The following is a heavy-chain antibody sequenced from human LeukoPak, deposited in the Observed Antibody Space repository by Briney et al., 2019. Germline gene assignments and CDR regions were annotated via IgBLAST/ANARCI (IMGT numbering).Heavy chain of an antibody. D-gene: IGHD2-2*01. CDR3: AKDSCSSTSCYGNYMDV. Sequence: GGSLRLSCAASGFTFSNYSMNWVRQAPGKGLEWVAFIRYDGSNKYYADSVKGRFTISRDNSKNTLYLQMNSLRAEDTAVYYCAKDSCSSTSCYGNYMDVWGKGTTVTISS. J-gene: IGHJ6*03. V-gene: IGHV3-30*02. CDR1: GFTFSNYS. CDR2: IRYDGSNK.